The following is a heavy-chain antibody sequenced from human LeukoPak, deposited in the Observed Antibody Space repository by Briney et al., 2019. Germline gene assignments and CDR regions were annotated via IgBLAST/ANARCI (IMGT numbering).Heavy chain of an antibody. CDR3: ARELEGYDYDILTGLGFGAFDI. J-gene: IGHJ3*02. D-gene: IGHD3-9*01. V-gene: IGHV1-2*04. CDR2: INPNSGGT. CDR1: GYTFTSYA. Sequence: GASVKVSCKASGYTFTSYAMNWVRQAPGQGLEWMGWINPNSGGTNYAQKFQGWVTMTRDTSISTAYMELSRLRSDDTAVYYCARELEGYDYDILTGLGFGAFDIWGQGTMVTVSS.